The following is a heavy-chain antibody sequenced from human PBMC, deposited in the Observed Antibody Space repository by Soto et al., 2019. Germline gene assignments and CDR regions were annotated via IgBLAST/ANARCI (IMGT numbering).Heavy chain of an antibody. CDR2: MNPNSGNP. Sequence: ASVKVSCKASGYTFTSYDINWVRQATGQGLEWMGWMNPNSGNPGYAQKFQGRVTMTRNTSISKAYMELSSLRSEDTAVYYCARGYSSGWELVLNYDYYMDVWGKGTTVTVSS. CDR3: ARGYSSGWELVLNYDYYMDV. J-gene: IGHJ6*03. CDR1: GYTFTSYD. V-gene: IGHV1-8*01. D-gene: IGHD6-19*01.